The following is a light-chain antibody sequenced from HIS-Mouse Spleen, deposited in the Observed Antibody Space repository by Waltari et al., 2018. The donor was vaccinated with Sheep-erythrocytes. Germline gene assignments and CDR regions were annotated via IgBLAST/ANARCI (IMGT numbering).Light chain of an antibody. J-gene: IGLJ1*01. V-gene: IGLV2-23*01. CDR1: SSDVGSYNL. CDR3: CSYAGSYNHV. Sequence: QSALTQPASVSGSPGQSITIPCTGTSSDVGSYNLVSWYQQHPGKAPKLMIYEGSKRPSGASNRFSGSKSGNTASLTISGLQAEDEADYYCCSYAGSYNHVFATGTKVTVL. CDR2: EGS.